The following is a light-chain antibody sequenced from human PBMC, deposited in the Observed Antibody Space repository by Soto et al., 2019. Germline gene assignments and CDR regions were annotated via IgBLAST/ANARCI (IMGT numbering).Light chain of an antibody. V-gene: IGKV1-5*01. CDR3: QQYSSYWT. Sequence: GAIVTITCLSSQSISSWLAWYQQKPGKAPKFLIYDASNLESGVPSMFSGSGSGTEFTLTISSLQPDDFATYCCQQYSSYWTFGQGTKVDIK. CDR2: DAS. CDR1: QSISSW. J-gene: IGKJ1*01.